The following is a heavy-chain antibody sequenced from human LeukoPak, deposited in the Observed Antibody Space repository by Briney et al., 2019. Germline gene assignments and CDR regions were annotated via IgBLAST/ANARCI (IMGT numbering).Heavy chain of an antibody. J-gene: IGHJ3*02. Sequence: ASVKVSCKASGYTFTSYGISWVRQAPGQGLEWMGWISAYNGNTNYAQKLQGRVTMTTDTSTSTAYMELRSLRSDDTAVYYCARDLFDEYYYDSSGYSDAFDIWGQGTMDTVSS. D-gene: IGHD3-22*01. CDR2: ISAYNGNT. CDR3: ARDLFDEYYYDSSGYSDAFDI. V-gene: IGHV1-18*01. CDR1: GYTFTSYG.